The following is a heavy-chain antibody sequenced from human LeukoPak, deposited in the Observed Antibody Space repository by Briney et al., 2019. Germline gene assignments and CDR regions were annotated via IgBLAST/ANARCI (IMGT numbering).Heavy chain of an antibody. V-gene: IGHV3-53*01. CDR3: ARGVEPLAANTLAY. J-gene: IGHJ4*02. CDR2: LYSDGNT. D-gene: IGHD1-14*01. Sequence: GGSLRLSCAASGFTVITYDMTWVRQAPGKGLEWVSVLYSDGNTKYADSVQGRFTISRDNSNNTLYLEMNSLSPDDTAVYYCARGVEPLAANTLAYWGQGTLVTVSS. CDR1: GFTVITYD.